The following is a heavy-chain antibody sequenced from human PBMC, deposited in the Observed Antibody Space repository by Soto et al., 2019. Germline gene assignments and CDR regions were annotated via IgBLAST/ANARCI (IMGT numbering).Heavy chain of an antibody. J-gene: IGHJ4*02. Sequence: QVQLQQWGAGLLKPSETLSLTCAVYGGSFSGYYWSWIRQPPGKGLEWIGEINHSGSTNYNPSLKSRVTISVDTSKKQFSLKLSSVTAADTAVYYCARGRITMVRGVTFDYWGQGTLVTVSS. D-gene: IGHD3-10*01. CDR3: ARGRITMVRGVTFDY. V-gene: IGHV4-34*01. CDR2: INHSGST. CDR1: GGSFSGYY.